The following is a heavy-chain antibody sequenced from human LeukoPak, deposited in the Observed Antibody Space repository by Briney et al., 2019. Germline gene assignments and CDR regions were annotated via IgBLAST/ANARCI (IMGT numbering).Heavy chain of an antibody. CDR1: GFTVSSNY. Sequence: PGGSLRLSCAASGFTVSSNYMSWVRQAPGKGLEWVSVIYSGGSTYYADSVKGRFTISRDNSKNTLYLQMNSPRAEDTAVYYCARVQYYGSGSYYEWGQGTLVTVSS. J-gene: IGHJ4*02. CDR3: ARVQYYGSGSYYE. CDR2: IYSGGST. D-gene: IGHD3-10*01. V-gene: IGHV3-53*01.